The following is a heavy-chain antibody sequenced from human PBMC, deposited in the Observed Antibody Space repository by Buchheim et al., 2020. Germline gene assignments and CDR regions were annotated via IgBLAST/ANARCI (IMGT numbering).Heavy chain of an antibody. Sequence: EVQLVESGGGLVQPGGSLRLSCAASGFTFSSYWMSWVRQAPGKGLEWVANIKQDGSEKYYVDSVKGRFTISRDNAKNSLYLQMNSLRAEDTAVYYCARVVNFWYYDFWSGYSYYFDYWGQGTL. CDR1: GFTFSSYW. CDR3: ARVVNFWYYDFWSGYSYYFDY. D-gene: IGHD3-3*01. CDR2: IKQDGSEK. V-gene: IGHV3-7*01. J-gene: IGHJ4*02.